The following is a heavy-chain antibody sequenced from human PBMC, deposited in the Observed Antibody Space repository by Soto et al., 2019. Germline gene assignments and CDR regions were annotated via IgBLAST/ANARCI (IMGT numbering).Heavy chain of an antibody. J-gene: IGHJ4*02. Sequence: PGGSLRLSCEASGFRFSAYFMTWVRQAPGKGLEWVSGISGPGSDTDYADSVKGRFTISRDNSKNTLFLQMSSLRVEDTAVYYCAREDGGGPFDYWSQGTLVTVSS. CDR1: GFRFSAYF. CDR3: AREDGGGPFDY. CDR2: ISGPGSDT. V-gene: IGHV3-23*01. D-gene: IGHD3-10*01.